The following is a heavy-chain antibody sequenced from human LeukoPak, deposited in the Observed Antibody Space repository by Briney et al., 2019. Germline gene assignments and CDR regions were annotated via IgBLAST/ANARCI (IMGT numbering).Heavy chain of an antibody. CDR1: GFTFSSYA. Sequence: PGGSLRLSCAASGFTFSSYAMSWVRQAPGKGLEWVSAISCSGGSTYYVDSVKGRFTISRDNSKNTLYLQMNSLRAEDKAVYYCAKDSKITFGGVTVILPFDYWGQGTPVTVSS. J-gene: IGHJ4*02. V-gene: IGHV3-23*01. CDR3: AKDSKITFGGVTVILPFDY. CDR2: ISCSGGST. D-gene: IGHD3-16*02.